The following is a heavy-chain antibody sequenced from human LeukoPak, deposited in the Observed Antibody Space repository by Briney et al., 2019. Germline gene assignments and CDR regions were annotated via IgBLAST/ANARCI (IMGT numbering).Heavy chain of an antibody. D-gene: IGHD3-10*01. CDR1: RFIFSTYG. J-gene: IGHJ3*02. CDR3: VKDWGVLPDYTADGFDI. Sequence: GGSLRLSCAASRFIFSTYGMHWVRQAPGKGLAWVAFIRPDGSNEYYAASVRGRFAISRDNSQNTLHLQMNSLRLEDTAVYYCVKDWGVLPDYTADGFDIWGPGTMVTVSS. V-gene: IGHV3-30*02. CDR2: IRPDGSNE.